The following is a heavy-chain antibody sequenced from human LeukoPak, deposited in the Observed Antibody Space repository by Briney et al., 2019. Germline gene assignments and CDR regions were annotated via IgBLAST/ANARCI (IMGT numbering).Heavy chain of an antibody. V-gene: IGHV4-4*07. CDR1: GGSISSYY. D-gene: IGHD2-8*01. J-gene: IGHJ4*02. Sequence: SETLSLTCTVSGGSISSYYWSWIRQPAGKGLEWFGRIYTSGSPNYNPSLKSRVTMSVDTSKNQFSLKLSSVTAADTAVYYCTRGSRGMDFDYWGQGTLVTVSS. CDR2: IYTSGSP. CDR3: TRGSRGMDFDY.